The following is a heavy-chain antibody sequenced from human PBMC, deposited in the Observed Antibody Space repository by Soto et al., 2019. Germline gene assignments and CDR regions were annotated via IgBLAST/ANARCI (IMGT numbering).Heavy chain of an antibody. J-gene: IGHJ6*03. CDR3: ARRPPNPRQLVLLRAYYYYMDV. CDR1: GYTFTSYD. Sequence: QVQLVQSGAEVKKPGASVKVSCKASGYTFTSYDINWVRQATGQGLEWMGWMNPNSGNTGYPQKFQGRVTMARNTSISTAYMELSSLRSEDTAVYYCARRPPNPRQLVLLRAYYYYMDVWGKGTTVTVSS. V-gene: IGHV1-8*01. D-gene: IGHD6-13*01. CDR2: MNPNSGNT.